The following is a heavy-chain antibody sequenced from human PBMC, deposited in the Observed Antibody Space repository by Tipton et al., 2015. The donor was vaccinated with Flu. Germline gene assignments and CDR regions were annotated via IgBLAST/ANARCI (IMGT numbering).Heavy chain of an antibody. V-gene: IGHV4-38-2*01. D-gene: IGHD4-11*01. CDR1: GDSISSDYH. Sequence: TLSLTCAVSGDSISSDYHWGWIRQFPGKGLEWIGTVSRSGSTVYNPSLTSRVTISIDRSNNQFSLNLKSVTAADMAVYYCARRDYSNYVSDPKSWFAPWGQGVLVTVSS. CDR3: ARRDYSNYVSDPKSWFAP. CDR2: VSRSGST. J-gene: IGHJ5*02.